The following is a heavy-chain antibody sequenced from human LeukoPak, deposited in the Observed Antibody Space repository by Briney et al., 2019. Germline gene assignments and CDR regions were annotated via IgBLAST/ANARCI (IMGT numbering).Heavy chain of an antibody. V-gene: IGHV1-2*02. CDR2: INPHSGAT. Sequence: ASVKVSCKASGYTFTGYYIHWVRQAPGQGLEWMGWINPHSGATNYAQKSQGRVTMTSDTSISTAYMELRRLRSDDTAVYYCASSLTMVRALAVWGKGTTVTFSS. CDR3: ASSLTMVRALAV. J-gene: IGHJ6*04. CDR1: GYTFTGYY. D-gene: IGHD3-10*01.